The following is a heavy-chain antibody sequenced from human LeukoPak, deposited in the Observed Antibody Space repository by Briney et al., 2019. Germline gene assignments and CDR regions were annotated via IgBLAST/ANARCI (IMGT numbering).Heavy chain of an antibody. V-gene: IGHV4-59*08. CDR1: GGSISSYY. CDR2: IYHSATT. J-gene: IGHJ4*02. CDR3: ARAVGLTQGGTFDY. D-gene: IGHD1-1*01. Sequence: KPAETLSLTCTVSGGSISSYYWSWIRQPPGKGLEWIGNIYHSATTHYNSSLKSRVTISVDTSKNQLSLKLSSVTAADTAVYYCARAVGLTQGGTFDYWGQGTLVTVSS.